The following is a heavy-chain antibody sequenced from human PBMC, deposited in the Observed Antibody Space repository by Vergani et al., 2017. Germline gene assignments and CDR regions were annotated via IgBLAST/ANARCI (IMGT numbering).Heavy chain of an antibody. D-gene: IGHD5-12*01. J-gene: IGHJ4*02. CDR2: ISWNSGSI. Sequence: EVQLVESGGGLVQPGRSLRLSCAASGFTFDDYAMHWVRQAPGKGLEWVSGISWNSGSIDYADSVKGRFTISRDNAKNSLYLQMNSLRAEDTAVYYCARDGSGYPGAVWGQGTLVTVSS. CDR3: ARDGSGYPGAV. V-gene: IGHV3-9*01. CDR1: GFTFDDYA.